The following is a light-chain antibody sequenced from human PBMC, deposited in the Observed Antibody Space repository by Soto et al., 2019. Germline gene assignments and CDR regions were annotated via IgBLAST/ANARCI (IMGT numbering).Light chain of an antibody. CDR1: QSVSSY. Sequence: EIMLTQSPATVSLCPVEGAALSFRASQSVSSYLGWYQQKPGQAPRLLIYDASNRAAGIPARFSGSGSGTDFTLTISRLEPEDFAVYYCQQYSSSRTFGQGAKVDIK. V-gene: IGKV3-11*01. CDR2: DAS. J-gene: IGKJ1*01. CDR3: QQYSSSRT.